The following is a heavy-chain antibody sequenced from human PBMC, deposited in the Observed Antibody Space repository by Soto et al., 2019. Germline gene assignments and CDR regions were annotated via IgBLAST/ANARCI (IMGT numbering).Heavy chain of an antibody. CDR2: IKSKTHGGTT. CDR3: TTGAYGYYVFRYYYYYYGMEV. CDR1: GSPFCNAW. J-gene: IGHJ6*02. D-gene: IGHD4-17*01. V-gene: IGHV3-15*01. Sequence: DVSLRLSCSPSGSPFCNAWMSWVRQAPGTGLEWLGRIKSKTHGGTTDYAAPVKGRITLSRDDPKNTMYLQMNSLKTEDTAVYYCTTGAYGYYVFRYYYYYYGMEVGGQGTTVAVSS.